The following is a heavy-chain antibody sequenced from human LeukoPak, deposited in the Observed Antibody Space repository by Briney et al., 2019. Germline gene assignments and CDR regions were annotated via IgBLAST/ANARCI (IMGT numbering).Heavy chain of an antibody. CDR1: GFTFSNYA. CDR3: AKVQQLVTDAFDI. D-gene: IGHD6-13*01. J-gene: IGHJ3*02. V-gene: IGHV3-23*01. Sequence: GASLRLSCAASGFTFSNYAMSWVRQAPGKGLEWVSAISGSGGSTSYADSVKGRFTISRDNSKNTLFLQMNSLRAEDTAVYYCAKVQQLVTDAFDIWGHGTMVTVSS. CDR2: ISGSGGST.